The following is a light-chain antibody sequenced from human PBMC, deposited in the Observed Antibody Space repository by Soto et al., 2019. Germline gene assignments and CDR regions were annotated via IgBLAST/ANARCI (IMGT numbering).Light chain of an antibody. CDR1: SSNIGAGYD. Sequence: QSVLTQPPSVSGAPGQRVTISCTGSSSNIGAGYDVHWYQQLPGTAPKLLIYGNSNRPSGVPDRFSGSKSGTSASLAITGLQAEDEADYYCQSCDSNLSGSGVFGTGTKLTVL. CDR2: GNS. V-gene: IGLV1-40*01. CDR3: QSCDSNLSGSGV. J-gene: IGLJ1*01.